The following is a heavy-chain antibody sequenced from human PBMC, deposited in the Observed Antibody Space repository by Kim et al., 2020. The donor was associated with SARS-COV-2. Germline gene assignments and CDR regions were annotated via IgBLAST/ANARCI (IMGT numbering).Heavy chain of an antibody. Sequence: AVSVKSRITINPDTSKNQFSLQLNSVTPEETAVYYCARDNRGIAMAGYDFWGQGTLVTVSS. D-gene: IGHD6-19*01. J-gene: IGHJ4*02. CDR3: ARDNRGIAMAGYDF. V-gene: IGHV6-1*01.